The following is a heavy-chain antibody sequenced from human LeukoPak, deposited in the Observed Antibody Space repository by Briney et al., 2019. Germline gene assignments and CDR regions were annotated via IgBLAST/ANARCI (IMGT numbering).Heavy chain of an antibody. CDR2: IYYSGST. CDR1: GGSISSYY. J-gene: IGHJ4*02. Sequence: SETLSLTCTVSGGSISSYYWSWIRQPPGKGLEWIGYIYYSGSTNYNPSLKSRVTISVDTSKNQFSLKLSSVTAADTAVYYCARGIAAAGPPYYFDYWGQGTLVTVSS. CDR3: ARGIAAAGPPYYFDY. V-gene: IGHV4-59*08. D-gene: IGHD6-13*01.